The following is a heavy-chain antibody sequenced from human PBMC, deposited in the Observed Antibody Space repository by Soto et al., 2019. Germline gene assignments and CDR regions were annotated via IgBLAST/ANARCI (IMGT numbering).Heavy chain of an antibody. CDR3: ARATFGGVYNGMDV. V-gene: IGHV3-53*01. Sequence: GGSLRLSCAASGFTVSSNYMSWVRQAPGKGLEWVSVIYSGGSTYYADSVKGRFTISRDNSKNTLYLQMNSLRAEDTAVYYCARATFGGVYNGMDVWGQGTTVTVSS. CDR2: IYSGGST. J-gene: IGHJ6*02. CDR1: GFTVSSNY. D-gene: IGHD3-16*01.